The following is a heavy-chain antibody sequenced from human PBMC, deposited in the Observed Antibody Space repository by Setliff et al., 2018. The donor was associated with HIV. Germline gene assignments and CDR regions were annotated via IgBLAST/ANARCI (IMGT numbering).Heavy chain of an antibody. Sequence: PGGSLRFPCAASGFTFSSYLMHWVRQTPGKGLVWVSRINTAASVTSYADSEKGRFTISRDNSKNTLYLQMNSLRAADTAVYYCAKDAFPVSNTWYGGIDYWGQGTLVTVSS. CDR2: INTAASVT. J-gene: IGHJ4*02. CDR3: AKDAFPVSNTWYGGIDY. V-gene: IGHV3-74*01. D-gene: IGHD6-13*01. CDR1: GFTFSSYL.